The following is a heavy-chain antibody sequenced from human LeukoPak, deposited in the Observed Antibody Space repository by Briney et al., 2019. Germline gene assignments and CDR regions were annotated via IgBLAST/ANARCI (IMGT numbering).Heavy chain of an antibody. J-gene: IGHJ3*02. CDR3: ARDSTPISSSWYSRAFDI. V-gene: IGHV1-69*05. D-gene: IGHD6-13*01. CDR1: GGTFSSYA. CDR2: IIPIFGTA. Sequence: SVKVSCKASGGTFSSYAISWVRQAPGQGLEWMGGIIPIFGTANYAQKFQGRVTITTDESTSTAYMELSSLRSEDTAVYYCARDSTPISSSWYSRAFDIWGQGTMVTVSS.